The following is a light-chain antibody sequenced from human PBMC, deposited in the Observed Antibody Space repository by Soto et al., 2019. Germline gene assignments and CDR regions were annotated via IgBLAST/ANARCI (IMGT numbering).Light chain of an antibody. V-gene: IGLV2-8*01. Sequence: QSALTQPASSSWSPGQSVTISCTGTKNDIGVYDFVSWYQHHPGKAPRLILYEVVQRPSGVPDRFSGSKSGNTASLNVSGLQDGDEAEYFCKSYAGSNTYVFGSGTKVTVL. CDR3: KSYAGSNTYV. CDR1: KNDIGVYDF. J-gene: IGLJ1*01. CDR2: EVV.